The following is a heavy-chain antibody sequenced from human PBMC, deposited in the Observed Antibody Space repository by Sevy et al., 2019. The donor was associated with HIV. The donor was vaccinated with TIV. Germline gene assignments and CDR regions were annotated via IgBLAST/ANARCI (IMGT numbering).Heavy chain of an antibody. Sequence: SETLSLTCAVYGGSFSGYYWSWIRQPPGKGLEWIGEINHSGSTNYNPSLKSRVTISVDTSKNQFSLKLSSVTAADTAVYYCARAYGSGGYSVERRRRPFDYWGQGTLVTVSS. CDR1: GGSFSGYY. CDR2: INHSGST. J-gene: IGHJ4*02. V-gene: IGHV4-34*01. CDR3: ARAYGSGGYSVERRRRPFDY. D-gene: IGHD3-10*01.